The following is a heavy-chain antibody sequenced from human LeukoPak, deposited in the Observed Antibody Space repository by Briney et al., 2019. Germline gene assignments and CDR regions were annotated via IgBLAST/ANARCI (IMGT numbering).Heavy chain of an antibody. D-gene: IGHD3-10*01. CDR3: TRSRKSITLVRGLMPNWFDP. V-gene: IGHV4-4*07. Sequence: PSETLSLTCTVSGGSISIYYWSWIRQPAGKGLEWIGRIYPSGSTNYNPSLKSRVTISVDTSKNQFSLKLSSVTAADTAVYYCTRSRKSITLVRGLMPNWFDPWGQGTLVTVSS. CDR2: IYPSGST. CDR1: GGSISIYY. J-gene: IGHJ5*02.